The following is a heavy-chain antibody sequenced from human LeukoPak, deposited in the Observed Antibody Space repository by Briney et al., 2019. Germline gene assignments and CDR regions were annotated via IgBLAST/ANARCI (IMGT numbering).Heavy chain of an antibody. CDR2: INHSGST. V-gene: IGHV4-34*01. Sequence: PSETLSLTCAVYGGSFSGYYWSWIRQPPGKGLEWIGEINHSGSTNYNPSLKSRVTISVDTSKNQFSLKLSSVTAADTAVYYCARGLAYWGQGTLVTVSS. J-gene: IGHJ4*02. D-gene: IGHD2-21*01. CDR1: GGSFSGYY. CDR3: ARGLAY.